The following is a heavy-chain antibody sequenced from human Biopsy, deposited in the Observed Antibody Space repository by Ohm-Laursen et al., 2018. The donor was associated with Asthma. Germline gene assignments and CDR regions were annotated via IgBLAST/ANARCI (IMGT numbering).Heavy chain of an antibody. CDR3: ARAVDYSHYYGIDV. CDR1: GYTFNSAG. J-gene: IGHJ6*02. CDR2: ISVYNGNT. Sequence: SVKVSCNTSGYTFNSAGITWVRQAPGQGLEWKGWISVYNGNTKHAQKLQDRVTMITDTSTSTAYMELRSLRSDDTAVYFCARAVDYSHYYGIDVWGQGTTVTVS. D-gene: IGHD3-10*01. V-gene: IGHV1-18*01.